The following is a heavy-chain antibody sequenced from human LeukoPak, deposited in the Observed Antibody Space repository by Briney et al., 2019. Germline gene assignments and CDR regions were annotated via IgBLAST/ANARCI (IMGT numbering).Heavy chain of an antibody. CDR2: INHSGST. CDR1: GGSFSGYY. CDR3: ARARGWGRYFDY. V-gene: IGHV4-34*01. Sequence: SETLSLTCAVYGGSFSGYYWSWIRQPPGKGLEWIGEINHSGSTNYNPSLKSRVTISVDTSKNQFSLKLSSVTAADTAVYHCARARGWGRYFDYWGQGTLVTVSS. D-gene: IGHD3-16*01. J-gene: IGHJ4*02.